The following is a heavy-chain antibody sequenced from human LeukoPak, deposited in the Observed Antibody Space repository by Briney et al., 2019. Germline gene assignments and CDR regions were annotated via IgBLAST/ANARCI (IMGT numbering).Heavy chain of an antibody. V-gene: IGHV1-8*01. J-gene: IGHJ5*02. CDR2: MNPNSGNT. CDR1: GYTFTSYD. D-gene: IGHD6-6*01. CDR3: ARGSLAAREARGGWFDP. Sequence: GASVKVSCKASGYTFTSYDINWVRQATGQGLEWMGWMNPNSGNTGYAQKFQGRVTMTRNTSISTAYTELSSLRSEDTAVYYCARGSLAAREARGGWFDPWGQGTLVTVSS.